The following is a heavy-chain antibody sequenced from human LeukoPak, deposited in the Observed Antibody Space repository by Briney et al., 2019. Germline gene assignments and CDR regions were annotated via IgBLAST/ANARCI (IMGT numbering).Heavy chain of an antibody. CDR2: INPNSDGT. CDR1: GYTFTGYY. D-gene: IGHD3-10*01. J-gene: IGHJ4*02. CDR3: ARDDGFGELLGVPFDY. Sequence: GASVKVSCKPSGYTFTGYYMHWVRQAPGQGLEWMGWINPNSDGTNYAQKFQGRVTMTRDTSISTAYMELSSLRSEDTAVYYCARDDGFGELLGVPFDYWGQGTLVTVSS. V-gene: IGHV1-2*02.